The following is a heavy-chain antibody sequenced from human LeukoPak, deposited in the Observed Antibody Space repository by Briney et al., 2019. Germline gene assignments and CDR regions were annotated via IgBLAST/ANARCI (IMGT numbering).Heavy chain of an antibody. V-gene: IGHV3-7*01. Sequence: GGSLRLSCAASGFTFSSYWMSWVRQAPGKGLEWVANIKQDGSEKYYVDSVKGRFTISRDNAKNSLYLQMNILGAEDTAVYYCARDSYGSGSCMDVWGQGTTVTVSS. CDR3: ARDSYGSGSCMDV. D-gene: IGHD3-10*01. CDR2: IKQDGSEK. CDR1: GFTFSSYW. J-gene: IGHJ6*02.